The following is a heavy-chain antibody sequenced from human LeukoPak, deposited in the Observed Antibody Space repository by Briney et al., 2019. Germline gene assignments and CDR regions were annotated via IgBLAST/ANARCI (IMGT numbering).Heavy chain of an antibody. J-gene: IGHJ4*02. D-gene: IGHD3-10*01. Sequence: SETLSLTCTVSGGSISSRSYYWGWIRQPPGKGLEWIGSIYYSGGTYYNPSLKSRVTISEDTSKNRFSLKLSSVTAADTAVYYCARGSRGMVRGVIDYWGQGTLVTVSS. CDR3: ARGSRGMVRGVIDY. CDR2: IYYSGGT. V-gene: IGHV4-39*07. CDR1: GGSISSRSYY.